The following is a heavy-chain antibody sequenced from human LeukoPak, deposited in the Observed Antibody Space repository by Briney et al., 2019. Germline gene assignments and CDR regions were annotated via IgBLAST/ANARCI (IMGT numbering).Heavy chain of an antibody. CDR3: ARDWSGSSSRFFDY. D-gene: IGHD6-6*01. J-gene: IGHJ4*02. Sequence: PGRSLRLSCAASGFTFSSYGMHWVRQAPGKGLEWVAVIWYDGSNKLYTDSVNGRFTISRDNSKNTLYLQLNSLRVEDTAVYYCARDWSGSSSRFFDYWGQGTLVTVSS. V-gene: IGHV3-33*01. CDR2: IWYDGSNK. CDR1: GFTFSSYG.